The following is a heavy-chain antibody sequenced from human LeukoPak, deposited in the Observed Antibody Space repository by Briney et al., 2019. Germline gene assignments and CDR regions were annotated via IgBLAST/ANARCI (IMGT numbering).Heavy chain of an antibody. CDR1: GGSFSGYY. Sequence: SETLSLTCAVYGGSFSGYYWSWIRQPPGKGLEWIGEINHSGSTSYNPSLKSRATISVDTSKNQFSLKLSSVIAADTAVYYCARTTEGYCSSASCFGFSYSYYMDVWGKGTTVTISS. CDR3: ARTTEGYCSSASCFGFSYSYYMDV. D-gene: IGHD2-2*01. CDR2: INHSGST. J-gene: IGHJ6*03. V-gene: IGHV4-34*01.